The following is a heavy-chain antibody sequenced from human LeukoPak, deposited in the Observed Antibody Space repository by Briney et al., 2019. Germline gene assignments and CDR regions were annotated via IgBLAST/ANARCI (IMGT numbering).Heavy chain of an antibody. J-gene: IGHJ4*02. D-gene: IGHD1-26*01. CDR2: IYTSGST. CDR1: GGSISSDSYY. CDR3: ARVRSGTYSDQYYFDF. Sequence: SQTLSLTCTVSGGSISSDSYYWSWIRQPAGKGLEWIGRIYTSGSTNYNPSLKSRVTISVDTSKNQFSLKLSSVTAADTAVYYCARVRSGTYSDQYYFDFWGQGTLVTVSS. V-gene: IGHV4-61*02.